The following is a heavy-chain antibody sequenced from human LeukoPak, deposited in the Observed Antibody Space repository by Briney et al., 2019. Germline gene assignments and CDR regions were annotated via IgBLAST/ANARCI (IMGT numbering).Heavy chain of an antibody. V-gene: IGHV5-51*01. CDR3: ARVTGSNSASGWPLFDY. CDR2: IYPGDSDT. CDR1: GYSFTSYW. Sequence: GESLKISCKGFGYSFTSYWIGWVRKMPGKGLESMGIIYPGDSDTRYSPSFQGQVSISVDMSINTAYLQWSSLKASDTAMYYCARVTGSNSASGWPLFDYWGQGSLVTVSP. J-gene: IGHJ4*02. D-gene: IGHD6-19*01.